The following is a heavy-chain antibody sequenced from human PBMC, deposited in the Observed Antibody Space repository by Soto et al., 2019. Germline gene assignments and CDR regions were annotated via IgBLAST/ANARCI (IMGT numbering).Heavy chain of an antibody. J-gene: IGHJ4*02. V-gene: IGHV3-13*01. Sequence: GSLRLSCAASGFTFSSYDMHWVRQATGKGLEWVSAIGTAGDTYYPGSVKGRFTISRENAKNSLYLQMNSLRAEDTAVYYCARAFPNSGSYYKENGNYFDYWGQGTLVTVSS. CDR3: ARAFPNSGSYYKENGNYFDY. D-gene: IGHD3-10*01. CDR1: GFTFSSYD. CDR2: IGTAGDT.